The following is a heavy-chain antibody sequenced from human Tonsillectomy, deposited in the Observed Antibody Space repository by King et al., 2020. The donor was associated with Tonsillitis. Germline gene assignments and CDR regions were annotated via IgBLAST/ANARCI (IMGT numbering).Heavy chain of an antibody. V-gene: IGHV3-23*04. D-gene: IGHD3-22*01. CDR3: AKGGRDTSGDFVPFHY. CDR2: IGAAGVTT. CDR1: GYTFRSNA. J-gene: IGHJ4*02. Sequence: VQLVESGGGLLQPGGSLRLSCAASGYTFRSNAMSWVRQAPGKGLEWVSLIGAAGVTTYYADSVKGRFTISRDNSKNTLYLQMNSLRADDTAIYYCAKGGRDTSGDFVPFHYWHQGPLVTVDS.